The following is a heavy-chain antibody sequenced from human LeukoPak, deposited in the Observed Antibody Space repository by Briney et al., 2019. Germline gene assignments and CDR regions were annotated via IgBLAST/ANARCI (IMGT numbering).Heavy chain of an antibody. CDR3: ARDKSRSSSGKDY. CDR2: ISSSSSYI. D-gene: IGHD6-19*01. CDR1: GFTFSSYS. Sequence: GGSLRLSCAASGFTFSSYSMNWVRQAPGKGLEWVSSISSSSSYIYYADSVKGRFTISRDNAKNSLYLQMNSLRAEDTAVYYCARDKSRSSSGKDYWGQGTLVTVSS. J-gene: IGHJ4*02. V-gene: IGHV3-21*01.